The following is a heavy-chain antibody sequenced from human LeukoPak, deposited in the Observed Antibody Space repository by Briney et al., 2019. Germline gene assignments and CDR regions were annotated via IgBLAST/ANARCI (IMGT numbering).Heavy chain of an antibody. CDR1: GYSISSGYY. CDR2: IYHSGST. Sequence: PSETLSLTCTVSGYSISSGYYWGWIRQPPGKGLEWIGSIYHSGSTYYNPSLKSRVTISVDTSKNQFSLKLSSVTAADTAVYYCARDGNYGSGSLDYWGQGTLVTVSS. CDR3: ARDGNYGSGSLDY. D-gene: IGHD3-10*01. V-gene: IGHV4-38-2*02. J-gene: IGHJ4*02.